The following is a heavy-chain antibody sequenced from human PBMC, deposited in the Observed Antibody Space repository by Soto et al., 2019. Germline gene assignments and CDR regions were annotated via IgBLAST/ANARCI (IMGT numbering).Heavy chain of an antibody. V-gene: IGHV3-30*18. CDR3: AKDSLSYYDPTALGY. Sequence: GGSLRLSCAASGFTFSSYGMHWVRQAPGKGLEWVAVISYDGSNKYYADSVKGRFTISRDNSKNTLYLQMNSLRAEDTAVYYCAKDSLSYYDPTALGYWGQGTLVTVSS. J-gene: IGHJ4*02. CDR1: GFTFSSYG. CDR2: ISYDGSNK. D-gene: IGHD3-22*01.